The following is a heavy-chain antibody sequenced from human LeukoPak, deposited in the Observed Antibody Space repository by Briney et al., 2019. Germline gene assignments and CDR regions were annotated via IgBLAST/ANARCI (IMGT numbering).Heavy chain of an antibody. J-gene: IGHJ4*02. CDR2: ISSSGNTI. V-gene: IGHV3-48*01. CDR3: ARGVKGSNAY. D-gene: IGHD3-10*01. CDR1: GFTFSTYS. Sequence: PGGSLRLSCAASGFTFSTYSMNWVRQAPGKGLEWVSYISSSGNTIYYAYSVKGRFTISRDNAKKSLHLQMNSLRAEDTAVYYCARGVKGSNAYWGQGTLVTVSS.